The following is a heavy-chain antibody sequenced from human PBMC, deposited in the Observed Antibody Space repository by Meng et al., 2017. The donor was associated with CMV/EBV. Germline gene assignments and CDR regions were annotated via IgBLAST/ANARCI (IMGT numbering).Heavy chain of an antibody. Sequence: SVTVSCKASGGTFSSYAISWVRQAPGQGLEWMGGIIPIFGTANYAQKFQGRVTITTDESTSTAYMELSSLGSEDTAVYYCARERPGWTNYYYGMDVWGQGTTVTVSS. D-gene: IGHD6-19*01. CDR3: ARERPGWTNYYYGMDV. V-gene: IGHV1-69*05. CDR1: GGTFSSYA. J-gene: IGHJ6*02. CDR2: IIPIFGTA.